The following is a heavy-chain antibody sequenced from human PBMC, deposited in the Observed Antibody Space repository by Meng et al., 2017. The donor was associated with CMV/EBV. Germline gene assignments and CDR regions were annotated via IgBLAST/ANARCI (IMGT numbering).Heavy chain of an antibody. J-gene: IGHJ5*02. CDR3: ASRITIFGVVTAFDP. CDR1: GGSISSSIYY. V-gene: IGHV4-39*07. CDR2: IYYSGST. Sequence: LRLQGSGPGLLKPSETRALTCTVSGGSISSSIYYWGWIRQPPGKGLEWIGSIYYSGSTYYNPSLKSRVTISVDTSKNQFSLKLSSVTAADTAVYYCASRITIFGVVTAFDPWGQGTLVTVSS. D-gene: IGHD3-3*01.